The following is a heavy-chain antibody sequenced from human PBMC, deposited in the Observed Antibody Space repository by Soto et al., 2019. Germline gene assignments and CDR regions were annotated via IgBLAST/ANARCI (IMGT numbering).Heavy chain of an antibody. J-gene: IGHJ5*01. V-gene: IGHV1-69*01. CDR3: ASQDPPRDRYCSSYSCYDGWFES. Sequence: QVQLDQSGPEVKQSRSSVKVSCQASGGAFGTFAISWLRQAPGQGLEWMGGIIPIYGTPHYAQIFKGRVTSSAEASTDTGSMEVTRLTAAETAVYYCASQDPPRDRYCSSYSCYDGWFESWGQGTLVTVS. D-gene: IGHD2-2*01. CDR1: GGAFGTFA. CDR2: IIPIYGTP.